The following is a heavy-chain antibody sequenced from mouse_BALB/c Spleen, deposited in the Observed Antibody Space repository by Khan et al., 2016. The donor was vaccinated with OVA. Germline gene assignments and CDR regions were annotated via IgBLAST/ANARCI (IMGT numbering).Heavy chain of an antibody. CDR2: ISYSGNT. CDR1: GYSITSDYA. CDR3: ARVYGGDFDY. D-gene: IGHD1-1*01. Sequence: EVQLQESGPGLVKPSQSLSLTCTVTGYSITSDYAWNWIRQFPGNKLEWMGYISYSGNTKYNPSPKSRISITRDTSKKQFFLQLNSVTIEDAATYYCARVYGGDFDYWGQGTTLTVSS. V-gene: IGHV3-2*02. J-gene: IGHJ2*01.